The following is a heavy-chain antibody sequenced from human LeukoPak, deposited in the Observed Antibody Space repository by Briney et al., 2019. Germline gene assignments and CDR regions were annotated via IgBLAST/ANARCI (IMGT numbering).Heavy chain of an antibody. D-gene: IGHD3-10*01. CDR1: GGSIFADY. CDR2: IYYSGSA. CDR3: ARRTGSYFGQFDS. Sequence: SETLSLTCSISGGSIFADYWSWIRQPPGKGLEWIGYIYYSGSANYNPSLKSRITISVDTSKNKFSLRLRSVTAADTAIYYCARRTGSYFGQFDSWGQGTLVTVSS. V-gene: IGHV4-59*01. J-gene: IGHJ4*02.